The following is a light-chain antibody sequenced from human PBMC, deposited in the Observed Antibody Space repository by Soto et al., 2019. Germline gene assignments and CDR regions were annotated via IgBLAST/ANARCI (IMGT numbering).Light chain of an antibody. CDR2: GAS. CDR1: QSVSSSH. J-gene: IGKJ4*01. V-gene: IGKV3-20*01. Sequence: EIVLTQSPGTLSCSPGERATLSCGAIQSVSSSHLAWYQQKPGQAPRLLIYGASSRATGIPDRFSGSGSGTDFTLTISRLEPEDFVVYYCQQYGSSPPLTFGGGTKVDI. CDR3: QQYGSSPPLT.